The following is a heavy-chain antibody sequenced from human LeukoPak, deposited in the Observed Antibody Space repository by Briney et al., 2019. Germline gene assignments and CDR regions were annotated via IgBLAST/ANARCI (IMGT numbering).Heavy chain of an antibody. Sequence: GGSLRLSCEASGFTFNTYSMNWVRQAPGKGLEWVAFISHDGGNKFSADSVKGRFSISRDNSKNTLYLQMNSLRAGDTALYYCARDMAYGDYGDWGQGTLVTVSS. CDR1: GFTFNTYS. CDR3: ARDMAYGDYGD. CDR2: ISHDGGNK. V-gene: IGHV3-30*03. D-gene: IGHD4-17*01. J-gene: IGHJ4*02.